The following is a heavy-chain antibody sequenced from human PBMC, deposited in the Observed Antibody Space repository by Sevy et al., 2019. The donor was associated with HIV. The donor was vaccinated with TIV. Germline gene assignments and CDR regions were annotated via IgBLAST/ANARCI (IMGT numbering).Heavy chain of an antibody. V-gene: IGHV1-46*01. J-gene: IGHJ4*02. CDR2: INPSGVST. Sequence: ASVKVSCKASGYTFTSYSIHWVRQAPGQGLEWMGIINPSGVSTTYGQMFQGRVTLTRDKSTSTVFLELSSLRSDDTAVYYCAIPGFGGYDGVDQWGQGTLVTVSS. CDR3: AIPGFGGYDGVDQ. D-gene: IGHD5-12*01. CDR1: GYTFTSYS.